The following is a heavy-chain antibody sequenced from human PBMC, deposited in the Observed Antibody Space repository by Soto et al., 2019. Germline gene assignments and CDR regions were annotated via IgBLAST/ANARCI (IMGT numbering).Heavy chain of an antibody. CDR3: AGGGAREQPFDY. J-gene: IGHJ4*02. CDR2: ISSSGSTI. V-gene: IGHV3-48*03. CDR1: GFTFSSYE. Sequence: GGSLRLSCAASGFTFSSYEMNWVRQAPGKGLEWVSYISSSGSTIYYADSVKGRFTISRDNAKNSLYLQMNSLRAEDTAVYYCAGGGAREQPFDYWGQGTLVTVSS. D-gene: IGHD1-26*01.